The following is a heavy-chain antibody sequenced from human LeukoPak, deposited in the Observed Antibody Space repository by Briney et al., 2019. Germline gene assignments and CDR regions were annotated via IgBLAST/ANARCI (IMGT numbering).Heavy chain of an antibody. CDR3: ARDRGDYVSSGYYYVDAFDI. V-gene: IGHV1-2*02. J-gene: IGHJ3*02. CDR2: INPNTGGT. Sequence: ASVKVSCKASGYPFTNKYIHWVRQAPGQGLEWMGWINPNTGGTNYAQKFQGSVTMSRDTSITPAYLELNRLTSDDTAVYYCARDRGDYVSSGYYYVDAFDIWAKGQWSPSLQ. D-gene: IGHD3-22*01. CDR1: GYPFTNKY.